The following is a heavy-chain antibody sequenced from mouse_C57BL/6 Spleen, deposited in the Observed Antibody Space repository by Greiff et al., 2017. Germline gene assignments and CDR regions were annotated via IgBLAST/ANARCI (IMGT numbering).Heavy chain of an antibody. V-gene: IGHV1-26*01. CDR2: INPNNGGT. Sequence: EVQLQQSGPELVKPGASVKISCKASGYTFTDYYMNWVKQSHGKSLEWIGYINPNNGGTSYNQKFKGKATLTVDKSSSTAYMELRSLTSEDSAVYYCARSIVRFDYWGQGTTLTVSS. CDR3: ARSIVRFDY. J-gene: IGHJ2*01. CDR1: GYTFTDYY. D-gene: IGHD2-5*01.